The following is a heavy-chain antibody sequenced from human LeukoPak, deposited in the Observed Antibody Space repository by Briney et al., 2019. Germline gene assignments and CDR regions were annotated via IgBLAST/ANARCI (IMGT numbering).Heavy chain of an antibody. CDR3: ARGGGYDPFDY. V-gene: IGHV4-61*02. CDR1: GGSITSGSYF. J-gene: IGHJ4*02. Sequence: SQTLSLTCSVSGGSITSGSYFWRWIRQPAGKGLEWVGRIHTSGTTNYNPSLKRRATTSIATSKNQFSLKLSSIIAADTAVYYCARGGGYDPFDYWGQGTLVTVSS. CDR2: IHTSGTT. D-gene: IGHD5-12*01.